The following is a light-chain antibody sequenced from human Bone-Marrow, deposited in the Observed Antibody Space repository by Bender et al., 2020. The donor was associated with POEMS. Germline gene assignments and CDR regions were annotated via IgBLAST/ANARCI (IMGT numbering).Light chain of an antibody. CDR1: NIRSKS. V-gene: IGLV3-21*02. CDR3: QSYDNSLSGSAVV. Sequence: SYVVTQPPSVSVAPGQTARMTCEGNNIRSKSVNWYQLKPGQAPVVVVYDDIYRPSGIPDRFSGFKSGNTASLTISGLQAEDEADYYCQSYDNSLSGSAVVFGGGTKVTVL. CDR2: DDI. J-gene: IGLJ2*01.